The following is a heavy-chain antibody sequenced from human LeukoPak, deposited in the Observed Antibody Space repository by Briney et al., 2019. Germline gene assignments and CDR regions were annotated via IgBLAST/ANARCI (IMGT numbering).Heavy chain of an antibody. J-gene: IGHJ4*02. V-gene: IGHV3-23*01. CDR2: ISGSGGNT. D-gene: IGHD1-26*01. Sequence: GGSLRLSCAASGFTFSSYGMHWVRQAPGKGLEWVSAISGSGGNTYYADFVKGRFTISRDNSKNTLYVQMNSLRAEDTAVYYCAKAGSYWDFDYWGQGTLVTVSS. CDR1: GFTFSSYG. CDR3: AKAGSYWDFDY.